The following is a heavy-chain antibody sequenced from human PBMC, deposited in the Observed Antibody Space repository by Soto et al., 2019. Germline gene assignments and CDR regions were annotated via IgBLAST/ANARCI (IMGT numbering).Heavy chain of an antibody. D-gene: IGHD6-13*01. V-gene: IGHV5-51*01. J-gene: IGHJ5*02. CDR2: TYPGDSDT. CDR3: ARLWPFPVITETAAGTGWLDP. CDR1: GYSFTSYW. Sequence: PGESLKISCKGSGYSFTSYWIGWVRQMPGKGLEWMGITYPGDSDTRYSPSFQGQVTISADKSISTAYLQWSSLKASDTAMYYCARLWPFPVITETAAGTGWLDPGGQGTLVAVSS.